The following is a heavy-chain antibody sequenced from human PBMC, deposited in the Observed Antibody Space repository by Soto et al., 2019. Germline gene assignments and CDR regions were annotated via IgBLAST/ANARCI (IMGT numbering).Heavy chain of an antibody. CDR3: ARMDGDYNYYGLDV. D-gene: IGHD4-17*01. V-gene: IGHV2-26*01. Sequence: SGPTLLNPTETLTLTCSVSGFSLTNGRMGVSWIRQPPGKALEWLAHFFSDAERSYSTSMQSRLNMYKDSSGSQVVLTMTNMAPAGTATYFCARMDGDYNYYGLDVWGHGIAVTVSS. CDR2: FFSDAER. J-gene: IGHJ6*02. CDR1: GFSLTNGRMG.